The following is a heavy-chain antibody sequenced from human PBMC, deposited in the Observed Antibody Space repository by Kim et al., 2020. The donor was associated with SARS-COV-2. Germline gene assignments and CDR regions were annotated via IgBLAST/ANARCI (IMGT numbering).Heavy chain of an antibody. V-gene: IGHV1-18*01. J-gene: IGHJ4*02. CDR1: GYTFTSYG. D-gene: IGHD4-17*01. CDR3: AREQTGGLYGDYGYLDY. CDR2: ISAYNGNT. Sequence: ASVKVSCKASGYTFTSYGISWVRQAPGQGLEWMGWISAYNGNTNYAQKLQGRVTMTTDTSTSTAYMELRSLRSDDTAVYYCAREQTGGLYGDYGYLDYWGQGTLVTVSS.